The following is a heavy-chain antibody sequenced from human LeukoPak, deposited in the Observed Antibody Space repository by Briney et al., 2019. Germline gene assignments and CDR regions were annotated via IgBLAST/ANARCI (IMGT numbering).Heavy chain of an antibody. CDR3: ARVLGYYDSRAFDI. CDR1: GGSISSYY. J-gene: IGHJ3*02. Sequence: SETLSLTCTVSGGSISSYYWSWIRQPPGKGLEWVGYIYYSGSTNYNPSLKSRVTISVNTSKNQFSLKLSSVTAADTAVYYCARVLGYYDSRAFDIWGQGTMVTVSS. CDR2: IYYSGST. D-gene: IGHD3-22*01. V-gene: IGHV4-59*01.